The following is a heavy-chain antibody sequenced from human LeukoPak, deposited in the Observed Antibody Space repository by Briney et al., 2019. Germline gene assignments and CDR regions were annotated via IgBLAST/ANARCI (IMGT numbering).Heavy chain of an antibody. J-gene: IGHJ6*02. D-gene: IGHD2-2*01. Sequence: GGSLRLSCAASGFTFNNHAMYWVRQTPGKGLEWVAAISYRGSAQYSADYVKGRFTISRDTSKNTLYLQMNSLRAEDTAVYYCAKEVPAGMDVWGQGTTVTVSS. CDR2: ISYRGSAQ. V-gene: IGHV3-30*04. CDR1: GFTFNNHA. CDR3: AKEVPAGMDV.